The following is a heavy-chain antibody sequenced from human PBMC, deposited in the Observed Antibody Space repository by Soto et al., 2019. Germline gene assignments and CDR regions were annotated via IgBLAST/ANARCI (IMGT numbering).Heavy chain of an antibody. CDR2: IISIFGTA. J-gene: IGHJ4*02. V-gene: IGHV1-69*01. CDR1: GGTFSSYA. Sequence: QVQLVQSGAEVKKPGSSVKVSCKASGGTFSSYAISWVRQAPGQGLEWMGGIISIFGTASYGQKFQGRVTITADECTSTDYMELSSLRSEDTGVYYCASSVRDYVWGSYRWNFDYWGQGTLVTVSS. CDR3: ASSVRDYVWGSYRWNFDY. D-gene: IGHD3-16*02.